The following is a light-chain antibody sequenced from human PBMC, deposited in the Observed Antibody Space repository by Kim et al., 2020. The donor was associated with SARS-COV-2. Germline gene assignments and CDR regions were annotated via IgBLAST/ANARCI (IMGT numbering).Light chain of an antibody. Sequence: VSPEQTASITCSGDKLGDKYACWYQQKPGQSPVLVIYQDSKRPSGIPERFAGSNSGNTATLTISGTQAMDEADYYCQAWDSSTVVFGGGTQLTVL. CDR1: KLGDKY. J-gene: IGLJ2*01. CDR3: QAWDSSTVV. V-gene: IGLV3-1*01. CDR2: QDS.